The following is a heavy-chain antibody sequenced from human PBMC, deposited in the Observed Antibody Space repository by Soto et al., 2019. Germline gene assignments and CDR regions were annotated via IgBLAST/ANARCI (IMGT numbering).Heavy chain of an antibody. CDR3: ARDDHYYGSGSGPGGMDV. CDR1: GFTFSSYW. Sequence: GGSLRLSCAASGFTFSSYWMSWVRQAPGKGLEWVANIEQDGSGKYYVDSVKGRFTISRDNAKNSLYLQMNSLRAEDTAVYYCARDDHYYGSGSGPGGMDVWGQGTTVTVSS. CDR2: IEQDGSGK. V-gene: IGHV3-7*03. D-gene: IGHD3-10*01. J-gene: IGHJ6*02.